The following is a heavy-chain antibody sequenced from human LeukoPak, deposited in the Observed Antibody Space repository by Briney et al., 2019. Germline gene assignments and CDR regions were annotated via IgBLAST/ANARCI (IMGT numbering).Heavy chain of an antibody. D-gene: IGHD3-10*01. CDR1: GYTFTGYY. J-gene: IGHJ4*02. Sequence: GASVKVSCKASGYTFTGYYMHWVRQAPGQGLEWMGIINPSGGSTSYAQKFQGRVTMTRDTSTSTVYMELSSLRSEDTAVYYCAREGSGSYYNPLFDYWGQGTLVTVSS. CDR3: AREGSGSYYNPLFDY. V-gene: IGHV1-46*01. CDR2: INPSGGST.